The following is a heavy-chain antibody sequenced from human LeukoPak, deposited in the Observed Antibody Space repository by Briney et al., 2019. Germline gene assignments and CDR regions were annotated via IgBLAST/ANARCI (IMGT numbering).Heavy chain of an antibody. CDR2: INRNSGGT. CDR3: ALNDYGDGLGY. D-gene: IGHD4-17*01. J-gene: IGHJ4*02. V-gene: IGHV1-2*02. Sequence: ASVKVSCKASGYTFTVYYIHWVRQAPGQGLEWMGWINRNSGGTNYAQRFQGRVTMTRGTSFSTAYMELSRLRSDDTAVYYCALNDYGDGLGYWGQGTLVTVFS. CDR1: GYTFTVYY.